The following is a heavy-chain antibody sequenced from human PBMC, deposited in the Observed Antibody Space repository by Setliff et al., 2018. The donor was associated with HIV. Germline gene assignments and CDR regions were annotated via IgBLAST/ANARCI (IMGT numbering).Heavy chain of an antibody. J-gene: IGHJ4*02. CDR3: ATEGRRDGYNPGFDY. CDR2: IYTSGST. Sequence: PSETLSLTCTVSGDSLSSGSYYWSRIRQPAGKGLEWIGHIYTSGSTNYNPSLKSRVTISVDTSKNQFSLKLSSVTAADTAVYYCATEGRRDGYNPGFDYWGQGTLVTSSS. CDR1: GDSLSSGSYY. D-gene: IGHD5-12*01. V-gene: IGHV4-61*09.